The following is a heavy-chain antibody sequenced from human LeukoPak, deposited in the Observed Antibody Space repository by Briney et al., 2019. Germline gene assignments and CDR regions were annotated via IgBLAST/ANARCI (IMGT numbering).Heavy chain of an antibody. CDR3: AREGEYKVGHFYYGLDV. V-gene: IGHV6-1*01. J-gene: IGHJ6*02. Sequence: HSQTLSLTCAISGDSVFSNSSWNWIRQSPSRGLEWLGRTYYRSKWYNDYGVSVKSRININPDTSKNQFFLHLNSVTPEDTAVYYCAREGEYKVGHFYYGLDVWGQGTTVTVSS. D-gene: IGHD3-10*01. CDR1: GDSVFSNSS. CDR2: TYYRSKWYN.